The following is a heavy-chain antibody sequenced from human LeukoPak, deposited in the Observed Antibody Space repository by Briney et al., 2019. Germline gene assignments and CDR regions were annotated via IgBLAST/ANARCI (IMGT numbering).Heavy chain of an antibody. V-gene: IGHV4-34*01. D-gene: IGHD6-13*01. CDR2: INHGGST. CDR3: ARGLMWAAAGFDY. J-gene: IGHJ4*02. CDR1: GGSFSGYY. Sequence: SETLSLTCAVYGGSFSGYYWSWIRQPPGKGLEWIGEINHGGSTNYNPSLKSRVTISVDTSKNQFSLKLSSVTAADTAVYYCARGLMWAAAGFDYWGQGILVTVSS.